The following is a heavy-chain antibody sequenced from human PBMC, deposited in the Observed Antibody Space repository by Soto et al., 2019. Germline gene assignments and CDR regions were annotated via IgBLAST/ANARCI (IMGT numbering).Heavy chain of an antibody. CDR2: ISYDGSNK. V-gene: IGHV3-30*18. Sequence: QVQLVESGGGVVQPGRSLRLSCAASGFTFSSYGMHWVRQAPAKGLEWVAVISYDGSNKYYADSVKGRFTISRDNSKNTLYLQMNSLRAEDTAVYYCPKDIDSSGWYSGWFDPWGQGTLVTVSS. J-gene: IGHJ5*02. D-gene: IGHD6-19*01. CDR1: GFTFSSYG. CDR3: PKDIDSSGWYSGWFDP.